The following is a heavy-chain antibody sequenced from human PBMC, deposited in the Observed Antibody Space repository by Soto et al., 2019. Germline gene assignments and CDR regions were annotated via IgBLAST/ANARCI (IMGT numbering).Heavy chain of an antibody. CDR2: IMPIFGTA. D-gene: IGHD3-16*01. V-gene: IGHV1-69*13. CDR1: GCTLSGYG. J-gene: IGHJ4*02. Sequence: ASVKVSCKASGCTLSGYGFSWVRQAPGQGLEWMGVIMPIFGTANYAQKFQDRVTITADESTSTVHMELSSLRSEDTAVYYCAKGSAITFGGSSGAFDYWCQGNLVTVSS. CDR3: AKGSAITFGGSSGAFDY.